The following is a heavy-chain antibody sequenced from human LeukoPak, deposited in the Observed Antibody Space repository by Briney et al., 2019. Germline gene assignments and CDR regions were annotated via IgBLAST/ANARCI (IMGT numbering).Heavy chain of an antibody. CDR2: IKLDGSEK. V-gene: IGHV3-7*03. D-gene: IGHD3-3*01. J-gene: IGHJ4*02. CDR1: GLTFSSHW. Sequence: GSLRLSCAASGLTFSSHWMHWVRQAPGKGLEWVANIKLDGSEKNYVDSVKGRFTISRDNTKNSLYLQMNSLRVEDTAVFYCARDQYDTWSRRGNFDSWGQGTLVIVSS. CDR3: ARDQYDTWSRRGNFDS.